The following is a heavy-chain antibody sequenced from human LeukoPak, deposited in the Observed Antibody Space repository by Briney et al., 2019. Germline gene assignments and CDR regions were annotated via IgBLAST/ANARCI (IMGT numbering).Heavy chain of an antibody. J-gene: IGHJ4*02. Sequence: GGSLRLSCAASGFTFSSYSMNWVRQAPGKGLEWVSSTSSSSSYIYYADSVKGRFTISRDNAKNTLYLQMNSLRAEDTAVYYCAKESQLSYRGTFYIDYWGQGTLVTVSS. CDR2: TSSSSSYI. CDR1: GFTFSSYS. D-gene: IGHD1-26*01. CDR3: AKESQLSYRGTFYIDY. V-gene: IGHV3-21*01.